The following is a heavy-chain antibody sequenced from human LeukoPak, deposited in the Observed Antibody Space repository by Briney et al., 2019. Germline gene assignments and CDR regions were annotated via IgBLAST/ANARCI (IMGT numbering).Heavy chain of an antibody. V-gene: IGHV3-9*01. CDR2: ISWNSGNI. Sequence: PGGSLRLSCAASGFTFDDYAMHWVRQAPGKGLESVSGISWNSGNIGYADSVKGRFTICRDNAKNSLYLQMNSLRAEDTALYYCAKARGGLPGAFGIWGQGTMVTVSS. CDR1: GFTFDDYA. D-gene: IGHD3-16*01. J-gene: IGHJ3*02. CDR3: AKARGGLPGAFGI.